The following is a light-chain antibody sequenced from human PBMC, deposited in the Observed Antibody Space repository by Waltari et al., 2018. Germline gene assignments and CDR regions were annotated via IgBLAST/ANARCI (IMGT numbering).Light chain of an antibody. V-gene: IGKV3-20*01. CDR3: QQYGSSLYI. J-gene: IGKJ2*01. CDR2: AAS. CDR1: QSVSSSS. Sequence: EIVLTQSPGNLSLSPGARATLSGRASQSVSSSSFAWDQQKPGQAPRLLIYAASTRATGIPDRFRGSESGTDFTLTISRLEPEDFAVYYCQQYGSSLYIFGQGTKLEIK.